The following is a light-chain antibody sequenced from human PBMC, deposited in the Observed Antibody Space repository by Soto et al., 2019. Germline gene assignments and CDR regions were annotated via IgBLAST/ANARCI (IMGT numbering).Light chain of an antibody. V-gene: IGKV4-1*01. CDR3: QQYYSTP. J-gene: IGKJ1*01. CDR2: WAS. CDR1: QSVLYSSNNKNY. Sequence: DIVMTQSPDSLAVSLGERATINCKSSQSVLYSSNNKNYLAWYQQKPGQPPKLLIYWASTRESGVPDRFSGSWSGTDFTLTISSLQADDVAVYYCQQYYSTPFGQGTKVEIK.